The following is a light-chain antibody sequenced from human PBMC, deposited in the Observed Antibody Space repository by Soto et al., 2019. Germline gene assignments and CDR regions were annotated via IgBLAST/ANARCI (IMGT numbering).Light chain of an antibody. CDR3: QQYGSSPWT. J-gene: IGKJ1*01. Sequence: EIVFTQSPGALSLSPGERATLSCSASQSVGSNYLAWCQQKPGQAPRLLMYGASSRATGIPDRFSGSGSGTDFTLTISRLEPEDFAVYYCQQYGSSPWTFGQGTKVDIK. CDR1: QSVGSNY. CDR2: GAS. V-gene: IGKV3-20*01.